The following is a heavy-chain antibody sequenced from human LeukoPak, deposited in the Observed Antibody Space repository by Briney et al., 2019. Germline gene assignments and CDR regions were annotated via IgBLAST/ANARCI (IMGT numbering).Heavy chain of an antibody. J-gene: IGHJ3*02. D-gene: IGHD6-6*01. V-gene: IGHV3-21*01. CDR2: ISSSSSYI. Sequence: PGGSLRLSCAASGFTFSSYSMNWVRQAPGKGLEWVSSISSSSSYIYYADSVKGRFTISRDNAKNSLYLQMNSLRAEDTAVYYCARVSRAYSSSPHDAFDIWGQGTMVTVSS. CDR1: GFTFSSYS. CDR3: ARVSRAYSSSPHDAFDI.